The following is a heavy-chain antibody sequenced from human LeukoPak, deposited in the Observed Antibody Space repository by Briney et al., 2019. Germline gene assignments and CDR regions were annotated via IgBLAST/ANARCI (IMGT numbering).Heavy chain of an antibody. CDR2: VHCGDSDT. J-gene: IGHJ1*01. Sequence: GESLKISCKGSGYSFTSYWIGWVRQMPGKGLEWMGVVHCGDSDTKYSSSFQGQVTISVDKSIKTAYLQWNSLKASDSAMYYCARHGGGNSWPFQHWGQGSLVTVSS. CDR3: ARHGGGNSWPFQH. CDR1: GYSFTSYW. D-gene: IGHD6-13*01. V-gene: IGHV5-51*01.